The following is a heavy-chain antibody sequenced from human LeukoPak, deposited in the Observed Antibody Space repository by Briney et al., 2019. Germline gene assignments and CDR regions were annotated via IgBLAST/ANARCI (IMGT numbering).Heavy chain of an antibody. CDR2: INAGNGNT. CDR1: GYTFTSYA. CDR3: AREGGYSYGYGNDY. D-gene: IGHD5-18*01. J-gene: IGHJ4*02. V-gene: IGHV1-3*01. Sequence: GALVKVSCKASGYTFTSYAMHWVRQAPGQRLEWMGWINAGNGNTKYSQKFQGRVTITRDTSASTAYMELSSLRSEDTAVYYCAREGGYSYGYGNDYWGQGTLVTVSS.